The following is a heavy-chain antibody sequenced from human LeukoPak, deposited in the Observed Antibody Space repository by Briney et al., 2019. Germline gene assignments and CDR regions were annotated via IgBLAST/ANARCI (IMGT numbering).Heavy chain of an antibody. Sequence: VASVKVSCKASGGTFSSYTISWVRQAPGQGLEWMGGIIPIFGTANYAQKFQGRVTITADESTSTAYMELSSLRSEDTAMYYCARDPGSGWLYYFDYWGQGTLVTVSS. CDR2: IIPIFGTA. CDR1: GGTFSSYT. CDR3: ARDPGSGWLYYFDY. V-gene: IGHV1-69*13. D-gene: IGHD6-19*01. J-gene: IGHJ4*02.